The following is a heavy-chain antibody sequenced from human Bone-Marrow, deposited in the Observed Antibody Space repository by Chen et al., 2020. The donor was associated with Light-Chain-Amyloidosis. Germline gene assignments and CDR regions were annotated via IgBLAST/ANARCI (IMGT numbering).Heavy chain of an antibody. D-gene: IGHD6-6*01. V-gene: IGHV3-30-3*01. CDR2: LSYDGNSK. CDR1: GFTFSNYG. J-gene: IGHJ5*02. CDR3: ARVSFERGGPARPPGES. Sequence: QVQLVESGGGVVQPGRSLRLSCAASGFTFSNYGMHWVRQTPGKGLEWVAVLSYDGNSKYYADSVKGRFTISRDSSKNTLYLQMNSLRAEDTAVYYCARVSFERGGPARPPGESWGQGTLVTVSS.